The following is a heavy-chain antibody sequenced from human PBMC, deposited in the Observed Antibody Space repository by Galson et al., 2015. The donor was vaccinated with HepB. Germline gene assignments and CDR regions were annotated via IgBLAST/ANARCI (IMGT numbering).Heavy chain of an antibody. CDR1: GFTFSSYG. Sequence: SLRLSCAASGFTFSSYGMHWVRQAPGKGLEWVAVIWYDGSNKYYADSVKGRFTISRDNSKNTLYLQMNSLGAEDTAVYYCAREDASGYYYGMDVWGQGTTVTVSS. V-gene: IGHV3-33*01. CDR3: AREDASGYYYGMDV. J-gene: IGHJ6*02. CDR2: IWYDGSNK.